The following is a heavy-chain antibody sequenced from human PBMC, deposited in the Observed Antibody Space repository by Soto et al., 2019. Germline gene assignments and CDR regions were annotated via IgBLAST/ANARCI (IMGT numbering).Heavy chain of an antibody. Sequence: ASVKVSCKASGYTFTSYGIRWVRQAPGQGLEWMGWISAYNGNTNYAQKLQGRVTMTTDTSTSTAYMELRSLRSDDTAVYYCARDQDILTGYYYYYYYYGMDVWGQGTTVTVSS. V-gene: IGHV1-18*01. J-gene: IGHJ6*02. CDR3: ARDQDILTGYYYYYYYYGMDV. CDR2: ISAYNGNT. CDR1: GYTFTSYG. D-gene: IGHD3-9*01.